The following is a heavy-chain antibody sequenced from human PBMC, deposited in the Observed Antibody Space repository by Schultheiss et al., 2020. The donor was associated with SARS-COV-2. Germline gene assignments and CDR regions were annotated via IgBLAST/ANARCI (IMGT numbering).Heavy chain of an antibody. D-gene: IGHD2/OR15-2a*01. Sequence: SETLSLTCAVYGGSFSGYYWSWIRQPPGKGLEWIGEINHSGSTNYNPSLKSRVTISVDTSKNQFSLKLSSVTAADTAVYYCARHVKTTYLPRWFDPWGQGTLVTVSS. J-gene: IGHJ5*02. CDR3: ARHVKTTYLPRWFDP. CDR1: GGSFSGYY. V-gene: IGHV4-34*01. CDR2: INHSGST.